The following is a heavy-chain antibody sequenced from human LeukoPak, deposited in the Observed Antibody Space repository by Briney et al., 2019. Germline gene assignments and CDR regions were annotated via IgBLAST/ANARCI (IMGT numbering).Heavy chain of an antibody. D-gene: IGHD4-17*01. CDR1: GFTFSSYA. CDR2: ISYDGSNK. J-gene: IGHJ4*02. Sequence: GGSLRLSCAASGFTFSSYAMHWVRQAPGKGLEWVAVISYDGSNKYYADSVKGRFTISRDNSKNTLYLQMNSLRAEDTAVYYCARGSRRLRTKVHYFDYWGQGTLVTVSS. V-gene: IGHV3-30*14. CDR3: ARGSRRLRTKVHYFDY.